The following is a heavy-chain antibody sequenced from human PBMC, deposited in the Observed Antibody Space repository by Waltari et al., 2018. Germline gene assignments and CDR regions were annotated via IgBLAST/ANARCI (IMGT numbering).Heavy chain of an antibody. CDR2: IYYRGST. CDR3: ARGKYSFDY. V-gene: IGHV4-59*01. Sequence: WTRQPPGKGMAWIGYIYYRGSTNYNPSLKSRVTISVDTSKNQFSLKLNSVTAADTAVYYCARGKYSFDYWGQGTLVTVSS. J-gene: IGHJ4*02.